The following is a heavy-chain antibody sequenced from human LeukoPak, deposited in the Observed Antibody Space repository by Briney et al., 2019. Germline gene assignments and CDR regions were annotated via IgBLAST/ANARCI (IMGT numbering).Heavy chain of an antibody. CDR3: AREYGDP. CDR1: GFTFSSYA. CDR2: ISYDGSNK. D-gene: IGHD4-17*01. Sequence: GRSLRLSCAASGFTFSSYAMHWVRQAPGKGLEWVAVISYDGSNKYYADSVKGRFTISRDNSKNTLYLQMNSLRAEDTAVYYCAREYGDPWGRGTLVTVSS. V-gene: IGHV3-30-3*01. J-gene: IGHJ2*01.